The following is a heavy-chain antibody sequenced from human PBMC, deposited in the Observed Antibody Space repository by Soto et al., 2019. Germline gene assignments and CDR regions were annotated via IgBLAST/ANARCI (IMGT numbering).Heavy chain of an antibody. CDR1: GFTFSSYA. Sequence: EVQLLESGGGLVQPGGSLRLSCAASGFTFSSYAMSWVRQAPGKGLEWVSAISGSGGSTYYADSVKGRFTISSDNSKNTLYLQMNSLRAEDTAVYYCAKVYYDSSGYYSPLDYWGQGTLVTVSS. J-gene: IGHJ4*02. CDR3: AKVYYDSSGYYSPLDY. V-gene: IGHV3-23*01. D-gene: IGHD3-22*01. CDR2: ISGSGGST.